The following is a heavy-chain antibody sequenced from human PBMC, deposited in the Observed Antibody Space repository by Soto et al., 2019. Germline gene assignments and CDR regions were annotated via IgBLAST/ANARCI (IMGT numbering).Heavy chain of an antibody. CDR3: AKDSYGSGRGTFDY. V-gene: IGHV3-30*18. J-gene: IGHJ4*02. CDR1: GFTFSSYG. CDR2: ISYDGSNK. Sequence: GGSLRLSCAASGFTFSSYGMHWVRQAPGKGLEWVAVISYDGSNKYYADSVKGRFTISRDNSKNTLYLQMNSLRAEDTAVYYCAKDSYGSGRGTFDYWGQGTLVTVSS. D-gene: IGHD3-10*01.